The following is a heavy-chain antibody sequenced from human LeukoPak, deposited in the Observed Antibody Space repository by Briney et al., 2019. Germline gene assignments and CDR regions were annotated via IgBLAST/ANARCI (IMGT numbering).Heavy chain of an antibody. Sequence: GASVKVSCKASGYTFTGYYMHWVRQAPGQGLEWMGRINPNSGGTNYAQKFQGRVTMTRDTSISTAYMELSRLRSDDTAVYYCARDSTQRYYYDSSVYYYGVDYWGQGTLVTVSS. V-gene: IGHV1-2*06. CDR3: ARDSTQRYYYDSSVYYYGVDY. J-gene: IGHJ4*02. CDR2: INPNSGGT. D-gene: IGHD3-22*01. CDR1: GYTFTGYY.